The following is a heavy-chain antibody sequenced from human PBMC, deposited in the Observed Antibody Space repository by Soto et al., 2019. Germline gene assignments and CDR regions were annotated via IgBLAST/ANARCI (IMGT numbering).Heavy chain of an antibody. D-gene: IGHD6-19*01. CDR1: GYTFSGYW. J-gene: IGHJ4*02. V-gene: IGHV5-51*01. CDR2: IYPGDSDT. CDR3: ARQLSSGWAGADY. Sequence: GESLKISCKGSGYTFSGYWIGWVRQMPGKGLEWMGIIYPGDSDTRYSPSFQGQVTMSVDKSINTAYLQWSSLKPSDTATYYCARQLSSGWAGADYWGQGTLVTVSS.